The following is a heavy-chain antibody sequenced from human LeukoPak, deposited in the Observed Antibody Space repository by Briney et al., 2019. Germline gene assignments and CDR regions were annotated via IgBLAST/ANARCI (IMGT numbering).Heavy chain of an antibody. CDR2: IYADGTP. J-gene: IGHJ5*02. CDR1: GFTVSNDY. V-gene: IGHV3-66*02. CDR3: ARGRARARNRAALDL. Sequence: GGSLRLSCAASGFTVSNDYMAWVRQDPGKGLEWVSLIYADGTPFYTDSVKGRFTMSRDNFKNTLYLQMNSLRAEDTALYYCARGRARARNRAALDLWGQGTMVTVSS. D-gene: IGHD1-14*01.